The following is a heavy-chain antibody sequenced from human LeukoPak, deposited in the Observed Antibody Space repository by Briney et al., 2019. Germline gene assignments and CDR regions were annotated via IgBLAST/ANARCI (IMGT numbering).Heavy chain of an antibody. D-gene: IGHD2-2*01. CDR2: INDSGST. V-gene: IGHV4-34*01. CDR3: ARGQYCSTTTCYSARRYFDF. J-gene: IGHJ4*02. Sequence: SETQSHICAVSGGAFSNYFWTWIRQPPGKGLEWIAEINDSGSTNSNSSLRSRVAVSLDTSKNQFSLRLTSVTAADTAVYYCARGQYCSTTTCYSARRYFDFWGRETVVPVSS. CDR1: GGAFSNYF.